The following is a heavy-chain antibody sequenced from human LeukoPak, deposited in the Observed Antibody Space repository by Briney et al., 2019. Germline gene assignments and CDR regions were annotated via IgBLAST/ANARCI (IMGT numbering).Heavy chain of an antibody. CDR1: GFTFSSYW. J-gene: IGHJ3*02. CDR3: ASLGHYYDSSGYSDAFDI. D-gene: IGHD3-22*01. CDR2: IKQDGSEK. V-gene: IGHV3-7*01. Sequence: GGSLRLPCAASGFTFSSYWMSWVRQAPGKGLEWVANIKQDGSEKYYVDSVKGRFTISRDNAKNSLYLQMNSLRAEDTAVYYCASLGHYYDSSGYSDAFDIWGQGTMVTVSS.